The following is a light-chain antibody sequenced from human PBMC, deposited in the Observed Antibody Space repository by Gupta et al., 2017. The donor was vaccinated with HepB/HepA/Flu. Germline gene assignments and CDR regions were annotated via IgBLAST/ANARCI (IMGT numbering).Light chain of an antibody. CDR1: SSNIGSNY. CDR3: AAWDDSLSGRV. V-gene: IGLV1-47*01. J-gene: IGLJ3*02. CDR2: RNN. Sequence: QSVLTQPPSASGTPGPRVTISCSGSSSNIGSNYVYWYQQLPGTAPKLLIYRNNQRPSGVPDRFSGSKSGTSAPLAISGLRSEDEADYYCAAWDDSLSGRVFGGGTKLTVL.